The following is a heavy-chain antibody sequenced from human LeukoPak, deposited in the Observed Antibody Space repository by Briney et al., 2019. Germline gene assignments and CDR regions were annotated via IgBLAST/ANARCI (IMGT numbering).Heavy chain of an antibody. V-gene: IGHV3-69-1*01. CDR2: INRDGII. J-gene: IGHJ4*02. Sequence: GGSLRLSCAASGFTFNAYSMNWVRQAPGKGLEWVSYINRDGIIYYADSVKGRFTVSRDNAQNSLYLQMNSLRDEDTAVYYCVRDPDALDYWGRGTLVTVSS. CDR1: GFTFNAYS. D-gene: IGHD2-2*01. CDR3: VRDPDALDY.